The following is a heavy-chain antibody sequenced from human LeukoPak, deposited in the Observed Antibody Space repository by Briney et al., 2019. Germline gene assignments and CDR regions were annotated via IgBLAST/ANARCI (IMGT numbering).Heavy chain of an antibody. D-gene: IGHD1-26*01. J-gene: IGHJ4*02. CDR1: GYTFTSYG. CDR2: ISAYNGNT. Sequence: ASVKVSCKASGYTFTSYGISWVRQAPGQGLEWMGWISAYNGNTNYAQKLQGRVTMTTDTSTSTAYMELSSLRSEDTAVYYCATLPVGATIVDYWGQGTLVTVSS. V-gene: IGHV1-18*01. CDR3: ATLPVGATIVDY.